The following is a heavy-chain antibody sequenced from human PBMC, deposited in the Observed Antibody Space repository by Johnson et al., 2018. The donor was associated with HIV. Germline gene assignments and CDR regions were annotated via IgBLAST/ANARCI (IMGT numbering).Heavy chain of an antibody. J-gene: IGHJ3*02. CDR1: GFTVRSSY. CDR3: AREVDGFDI. Sequence: MQLVESGGGLVQPGGSLRLSCAASGFTVRSSYMSWVRQAPGKGLEHVSVIYSDGTTYYADFVKGRFTISRDSSKDTLYLNMNSLRAEDTAVYYCAREVDGFDIWGQGTMVTVYS. V-gene: IGHV3-66*01. CDR2: IYSDGTT.